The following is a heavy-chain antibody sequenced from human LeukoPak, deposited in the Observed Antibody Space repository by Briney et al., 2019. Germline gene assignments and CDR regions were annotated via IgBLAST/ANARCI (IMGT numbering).Heavy chain of an antibody. D-gene: IGHD3-22*01. J-gene: IGHJ4*02. CDR3: ARVDSTGYYRGRGPIDY. CDR1: GYTFTNDA. V-gene: IGHV1-2*02. Sequence: ASVKGSCKASGYTFTNDAMNWVRQAPGQGLEWMGWINPNSGGTNYAQRSQGRVTMTRDTSISTAYMDLSRLRPDDTAVYYCARVDSTGYYRGRGPIDYWGQGTLVTVSS. CDR2: INPNSGGT.